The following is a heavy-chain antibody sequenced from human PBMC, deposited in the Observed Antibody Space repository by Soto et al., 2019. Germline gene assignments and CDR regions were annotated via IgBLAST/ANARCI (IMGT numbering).Heavy chain of an antibody. D-gene: IGHD3-22*01. CDR2: IVAGSGNT. Sequence: ASVKVSCKASGYTFTSYAMHWVRQAPGQRLEWIGWIVAGSGNTNYAQKFQERVTMTTDTSASTAYMELRSLRSDDTAVYYCARDRYYDSSGYYYSQPFDYWGQGTLVTVSS. CDR3: ARDRYYDSSGYYYSQPFDY. V-gene: IGHV1-3*01. CDR1: GYTFTSYA. J-gene: IGHJ4*02.